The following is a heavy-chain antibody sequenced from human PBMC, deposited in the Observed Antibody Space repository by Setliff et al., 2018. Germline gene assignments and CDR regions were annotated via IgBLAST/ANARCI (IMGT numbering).Heavy chain of an antibody. V-gene: IGHV4-34*01. Sequence: SETLSLTCGASGGSFSDYYWSWIRQTPGKGLEWIGEINHSGSTKCNPSLQSRITISVDTSQNHFSLRLTSMTAADTAVYHCAAGIKLGIFDSWGQGVLVTVSS. CDR2: INHSGST. CDR3: AAGIKLGIFDS. CDR1: GGSFSDYY. D-gene: IGHD3-16*01. J-gene: IGHJ4*02.